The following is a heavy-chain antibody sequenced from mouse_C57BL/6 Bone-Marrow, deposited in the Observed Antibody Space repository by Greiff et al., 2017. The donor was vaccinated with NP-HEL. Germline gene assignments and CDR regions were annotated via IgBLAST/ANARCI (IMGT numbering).Heavy chain of an antibody. Sequence: VQLQQSGAELVRPGASVKLSCTASGFNIKDDYMHWVKQRPEQGLAWIGWIDPVNGDTEYASKFQGKATITADTSSHTAYQQLSSLTSEDTAVYYCTANYGYWYVDVWGTGTTVTVTS. V-gene: IGHV14-4*01. J-gene: IGHJ1*03. CDR3: TANYGYWYVDV. CDR2: IDPVNGDT. D-gene: IGHD1-1*01. CDR1: GFNIKDDY.